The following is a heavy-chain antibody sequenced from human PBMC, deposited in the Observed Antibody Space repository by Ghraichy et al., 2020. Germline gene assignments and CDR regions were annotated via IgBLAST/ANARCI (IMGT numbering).Heavy chain of an antibody. CDR1: GYTFTGYY. J-gene: IGHJ4*02. D-gene: IGHD3-10*01. CDR2: INPNSGGT. V-gene: IGHV1-2*02. CDR3: ARSRRVGELCAPGDY. Sequence: ASVKVSCKASGYTFTGYYMHWVRQAPGQGLEWMGWINPNSGGTNYVQKFQGRVTMTRDTSISTAYMELSRLRSDDTAVYYCARSRRVGELCAPGDYWGQGTLVTVSS.